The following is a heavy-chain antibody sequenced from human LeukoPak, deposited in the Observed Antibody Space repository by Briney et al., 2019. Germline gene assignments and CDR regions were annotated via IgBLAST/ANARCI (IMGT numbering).Heavy chain of an antibody. D-gene: IGHD1-26*01. CDR1: GFTFSTYW. Sequence: GGSLRLSCAASGFTFSTYWMHWVRQAPGEGLVWVSRISGDGSTTNYADSVKGRFSMSRDNAKNTLYLQMNSLRAEDTAVYYCARELPFDYWGQGTLVTVSS. J-gene: IGHJ4*02. CDR2: ISGDGSTT. CDR3: ARELPFDY. V-gene: IGHV3-74*01.